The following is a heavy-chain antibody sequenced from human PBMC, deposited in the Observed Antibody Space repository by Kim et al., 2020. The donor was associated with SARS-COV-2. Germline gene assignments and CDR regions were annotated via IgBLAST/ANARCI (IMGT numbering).Heavy chain of an antibody. CDR3: AALSWEGQWLVSWGSYYFDC. V-gene: IGHV3-23*01. CDR1: GFTFSNFA. D-gene: IGHD6-19*01. CDR2: ISGSGGTT. J-gene: IGHJ4*02. Sequence: GGSLRLSCAASGFTFSNFAVSWVRQAPGKGLEWVSTISGSGGTTYYADSVKGRFTISRDNSKNTLYLQMNSLRAEDTAVYYCAALSWEGQWLVSWGSYYFDCWGQGTLVTVSS.